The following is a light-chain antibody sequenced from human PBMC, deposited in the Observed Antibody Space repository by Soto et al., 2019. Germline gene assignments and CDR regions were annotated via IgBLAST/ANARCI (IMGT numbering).Light chain of an antibody. CDR1: SSDVGAYDH. Sequence: QSALTQLRSVSGSPGQSVTISCTGTSSDVGAYDHVSWYQQHPGKAPKLMIHDVNQRPSGVPDRLSGSKSGNTASLTISGLQAEDEADYYCCSFAAMSGYVFGTGTKVTVL. CDR2: DVN. J-gene: IGLJ1*01. CDR3: CSFAAMSGYV. V-gene: IGLV2-11*01.